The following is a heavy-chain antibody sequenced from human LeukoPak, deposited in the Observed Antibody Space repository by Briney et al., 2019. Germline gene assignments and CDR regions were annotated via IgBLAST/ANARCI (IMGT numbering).Heavy chain of an antibody. D-gene: IGHD2-21*02. CDR3: ARARGYCAADCSRYAFDY. CDR1: GFTFGGYA. CDR2: ISAGSEDS. V-gene: IGHV3-23*01. J-gene: IGHJ4*02. Sequence: GGSLRLSCTASGFTFGGYAMSWVRQAPGKGLEWVSSISAGSEDSYYADSVKGRFTISRDNSKNTLYLQMNSLRAGDTAVYSCARARGYCAADCSRYAFDYWGQGTLVTVSS.